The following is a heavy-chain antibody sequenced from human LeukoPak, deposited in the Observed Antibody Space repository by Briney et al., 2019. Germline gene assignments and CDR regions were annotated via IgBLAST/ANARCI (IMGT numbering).Heavy chain of an antibody. CDR3: ASLYYGDYVDY. V-gene: IGHV3-11*01. J-gene: IGHJ4*02. CDR2: ISSSGATI. D-gene: IGHD4-17*01. Sequence: EWVSYISSSGATIYYAYSVKGRFTISRDNAKTSLYLQMNSLRAEDTAVYYCASLYYGDYVDYWGQGTLVTVSS.